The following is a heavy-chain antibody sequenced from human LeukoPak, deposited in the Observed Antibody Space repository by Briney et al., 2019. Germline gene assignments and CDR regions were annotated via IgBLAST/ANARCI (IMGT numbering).Heavy chain of an antibody. J-gene: IGHJ4*02. CDR1: GFIFSSYA. D-gene: IGHD3-10*01. Sequence: PGGSLRLSCAASGFIFSSYAMSWVRQAPGKGLEWVSTISGSGGSTYYADSVKGRFTISRDSSKNTVYLQMSSLRAEDTAVYYCAKAEGSYKTLIDYWGQGTLVTVSS. V-gene: IGHV3-23*01. CDR2: ISGSGGST. CDR3: AKAEGSYKTLIDY.